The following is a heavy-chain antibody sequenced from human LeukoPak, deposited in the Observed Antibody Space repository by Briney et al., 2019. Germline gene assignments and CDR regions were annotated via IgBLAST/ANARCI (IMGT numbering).Heavy chain of an antibody. Sequence: PSETLSLTCDVSGVSINTCCYYWTWIRQPPGKGLEWIGYKYYSGSTRYNSSLRGRLTISLDSSKNQFSLRLTSVTAADTAVYYCARGRSYGFDFDSWGPGTLVIVSS. D-gene: IGHD5-18*01. CDR1: GVSINTCCYY. CDR3: ARGRSYGFDFDS. J-gene: IGHJ4*02. CDR2: KYYSGST. V-gene: IGHV4-61*01.